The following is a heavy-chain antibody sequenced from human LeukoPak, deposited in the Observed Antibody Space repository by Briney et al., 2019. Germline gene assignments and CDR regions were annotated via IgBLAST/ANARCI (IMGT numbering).Heavy chain of an antibody. Sequence: PSETLSLTCTVSGGSISSYYWSWIRQPPGKGLEWIAYISDIGSINYNPSLKSRVTISLDTSKNQFSLKLSSVTAADTAIYYCAGHHPRNTVDFWGQGTLVTVSS. V-gene: IGHV4-59*08. CDR2: ISDIGSI. J-gene: IGHJ4*02. CDR1: GGSISSYY. CDR3: AGHHPRNTVDF. D-gene: IGHD2/OR15-2a*01.